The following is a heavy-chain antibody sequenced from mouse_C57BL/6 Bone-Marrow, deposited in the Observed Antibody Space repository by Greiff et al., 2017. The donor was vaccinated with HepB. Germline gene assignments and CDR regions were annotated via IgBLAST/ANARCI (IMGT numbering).Heavy chain of an antibody. CDR1: GYTFTSYG. Sequence: VQLQQSGAELARPGASVKLSCRASGYTFTSYGISWVKQRTGQGLEWIGEIYPRSGNTYYNEKFKGKATLTADKSSSTAYMELRSLTSEDSAVYFCARAPVATEWYFDVWGTGTTVTVSS. CDR3: ARAPVATEWYFDV. V-gene: IGHV1-81*01. D-gene: IGHD1-1*01. CDR2: IYPRSGNT. J-gene: IGHJ1*03.